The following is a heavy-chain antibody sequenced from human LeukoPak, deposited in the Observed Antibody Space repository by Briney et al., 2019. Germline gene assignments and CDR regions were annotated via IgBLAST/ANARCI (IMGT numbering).Heavy chain of an antibody. D-gene: IGHD4-11*01. Sequence: GGSLRLSCAASGFTFSSYWMHWVRQAPGKGLVWVSRINSDGSSTSYADSVKGRFTISRDNAKDTLYLQMNSLRDEDTAVYYCARGTTTGTTEYWGQGTLVTVSS. CDR2: INSDGSST. J-gene: IGHJ4*02. CDR3: ARGTTTGTTEY. CDR1: GFTFSSYW. V-gene: IGHV3-74*01.